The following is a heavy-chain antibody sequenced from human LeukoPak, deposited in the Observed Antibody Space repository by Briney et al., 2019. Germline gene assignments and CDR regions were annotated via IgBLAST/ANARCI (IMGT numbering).Heavy chain of an antibody. D-gene: IGHD2-15*01. CDR1: GYSFTYW. V-gene: IGHV5-51*01. Sequence: GESLKISCKGSGYSFTYWIAWVRQMPGKGLEWMGIIHPGDSDTRYSPSFQGQVTISVDKSISTAYLQWSSLKASDTAMYYCARQDGAAKLYFDYWGQGTLVTVSS. CDR3: ARQDGAAKLYFDY. J-gene: IGHJ4*02. CDR2: IHPGDSDT.